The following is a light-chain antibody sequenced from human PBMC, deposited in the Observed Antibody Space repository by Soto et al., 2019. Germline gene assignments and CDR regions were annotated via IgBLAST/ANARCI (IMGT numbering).Light chain of an antibody. CDR1: QSISNNY. CDR2: GAS. Sequence: ENVLTQSPGTLSLSPGERATLSCRASQSISNNYLAWYQRRPGQAPRLLIYGASSMATGLPDRFSGSGSGTDFTLTISRLEPEDFAVYYCQQYSGSYTFGQGTKLEIK. V-gene: IGKV3-20*01. CDR3: QQYSGSYT. J-gene: IGKJ2*01.